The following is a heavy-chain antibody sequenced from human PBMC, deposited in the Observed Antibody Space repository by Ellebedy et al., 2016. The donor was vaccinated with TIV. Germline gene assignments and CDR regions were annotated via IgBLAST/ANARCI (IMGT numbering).Heavy chain of an antibody. V-gene: IGHV5-51*01. CDR3: ARHYCSSTSCYGTNYYYGMDV. D-gene: IGHD2-2*01. Sequence: GESLKISCQGSGYSFTTYWIAWVRQMPGKGLEWMGIIYPGDSHTRYSPSFQGQVTTSADNSISTAYLQWSSLKASDTAMYFCARHYCSSTSCYGTNYYYGMDVWGQGTTVTVSS. CDR1: GYSFTTYW. J-gene: IGHJ6*02. CDR2: IYPGDSHT.